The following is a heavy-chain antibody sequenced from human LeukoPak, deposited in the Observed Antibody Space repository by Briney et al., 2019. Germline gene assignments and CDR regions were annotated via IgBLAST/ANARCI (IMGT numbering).Heavy chain of an antibody. D-gene: IGHD6-6*01. Sequence: PSETLSLTCTVSGGSISSYYWSWIRQPPGKGLEWIGYIYYSGSTNYNPSLKSRVTISIDTSKNQLSLKLSSVTAADTAVYYCARLSIAALSSPDYWGQGTLVTVSS. J-gene: IGHJ4*02. CDR3: ARLSIAALSSPDY. CDR2: IYYSGST. CDR1: GGSISSYY. V-gene: IGHV4-59*01.